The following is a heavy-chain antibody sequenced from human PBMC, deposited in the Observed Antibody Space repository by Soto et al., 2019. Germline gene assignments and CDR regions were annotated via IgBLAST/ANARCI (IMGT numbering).Heavy chain of an antibody. Sequence: QITLKESGPTLVKPTQTLTLTCTISGFSLITSGVGVGWICQPPGKALEWLSLIYWDDDKRYSPSLKSRLTITKDSSKNQVVLTMTNMDPVDPAAYYCAHIVTGCFTWGRGALVNVSS. CDR2: IYWDDDK. D-gene: IGHD3-16*01. J-gene: IGHJ5*02. V-gene: IGHV2-5*02. CDR3: AHIVTGCFT. CDR1: GFSLITSGVG.